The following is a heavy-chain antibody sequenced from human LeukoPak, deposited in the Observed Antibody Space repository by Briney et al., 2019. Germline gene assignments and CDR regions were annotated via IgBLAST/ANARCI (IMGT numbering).Heavy chain of an antibody. V-gene: IGHV5-51*01. CDR2: IYPGDSDT. CDR1: GYSFTSYW. CDR3: ARTQGSTNYYYYMDV. J-gene: IGHJ6*03. Sequence: GESLKISCKGSGYSFTSYWIGWVRQMPGKGLEWMGIIYPGDSDTRYSPSFQGQVTISADKSISTAYLQWSSLKASDTAMYYCARTQGSTNYYYYMDVWGKGTTVTVSS.